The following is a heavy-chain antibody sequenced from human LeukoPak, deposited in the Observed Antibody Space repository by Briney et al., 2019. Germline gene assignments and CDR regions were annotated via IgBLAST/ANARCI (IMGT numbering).Heavy chain of an antibody. CDR3: ARSRVGVPAAPYYFDY. CDR1: GGSISSGGYY. D-gene: IGHD2-2*01. Sequence: SETLSLTCTVSGGSISSGGYYWSWIRQHPGKGLEWIGYIYYSGSTNYNPSLKSRVTISVDTSKNQFSLKLSSVTAADTAVYYCARSRVGVPAAPYYFDYWGQGTLVTVSS. V-gene: IGHV4-61*08. J-gene: IGHJ4*02. CDR2: IYYSGST.